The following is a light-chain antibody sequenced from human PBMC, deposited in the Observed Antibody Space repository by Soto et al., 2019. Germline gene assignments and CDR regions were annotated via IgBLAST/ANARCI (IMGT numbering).Light chain of an antibody. CDR2: RAS. J-gene: IGKJ5*01. CDR3: QQHNAIPTRP. CDR1: QSISSW. V-gene: IGKV1-5*03. Sequence: DIQMTQSPSTLSASVGDRVTITFRASQSISSWLAWYQQKPGKAPKLLIYRASNLERGGPSRFSGSGSGTEFTLTISSLHPVDFSSYYHQQHNAIPTRPFG.